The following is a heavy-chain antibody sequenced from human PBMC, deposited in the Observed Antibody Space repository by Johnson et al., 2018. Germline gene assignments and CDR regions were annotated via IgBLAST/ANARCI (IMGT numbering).Heavy chain of an antibody. CDR3: AGGGLLWFGELLFGAFDI. CDR1: GFTFSSYN. V-gene: IGHV3-48*01. J-gene: IGHJ3*02. CDR2: ISSSSGTI. Sequence: VQLVESGGGLVQPGGSLRLSCAASGFTFSSYNMNWVRQAPGKGLEWVSYISSSSGTIYYAASVKGRLTISRDNAKNSLYLQMKSLRAEETAGYYCAGGGLLWFGELLFGAFDIWGQGTMVTVSS. D-gene: IGHD3-10*01.